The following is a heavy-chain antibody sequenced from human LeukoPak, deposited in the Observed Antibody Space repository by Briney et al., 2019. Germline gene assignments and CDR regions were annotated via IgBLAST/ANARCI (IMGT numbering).Heavy chain of an antibody. V-gene: IGHV1-46*01. J-gene: IGHJ6*02. CDR3: ARFRIAARPHYYYSMDV. CDR2: INPSGGST. Sequence: ASVKVSCKAAGYTFTSYYMHWVRQAPGQGLEWMGIINPSGGSTSYAQKFQGRVTMTRDTSTSTVYMELSSLRSEDTAVYYCARFRIAARPHYYYSMDVWGQGTTVTVSS. D-gene: IGHD6-6*01. CDR1: GYTFTSYY.